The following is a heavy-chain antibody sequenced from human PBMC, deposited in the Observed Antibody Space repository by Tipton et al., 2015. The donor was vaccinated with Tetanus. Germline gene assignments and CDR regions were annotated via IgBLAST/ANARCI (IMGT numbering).Heavy chain of an antibody. V-gene: IGHV1-18*01. Sequence: QLVQSGAEVKKPGASVKVSCKASGYSFTNYGFSWVRRAPGQGLEWMGWISAYSGNTKYPQKLQGRVTMTTDTSTSTAYMELRSLRSDDTAVYYCARARWQSGGPYYFDYWGQGIMVTVSS. CDR3: ARARWQSGGPYYFDY. CDR1: GYSFTNYG. CDR2: ISAYSGNT. J-gene: IGHJ4*02. D-gene: IGHD1-26*01.